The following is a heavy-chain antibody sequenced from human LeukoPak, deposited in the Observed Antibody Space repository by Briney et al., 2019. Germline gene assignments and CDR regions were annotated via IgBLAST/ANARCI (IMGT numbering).Heavy chain of an antibody. CDR3: ARDRAHYYGSGSYYN. Sequence: GASVKVSCKASGGTFSSYAISWVRQAPGQGLEWMGGIIPIFGTANYAQKFQGRVTITADKSTSTAYMELSSLRSEDTAVYYCARDRAHYYGSGSYYNWGQGTLVTVSS. CDR1: GGTFSSYA. V-gene: IGHV1-69*06. D-gene: IGHD3-10*01. CDR2: IIPIFGTA. J-gene: IGHJ4*02.